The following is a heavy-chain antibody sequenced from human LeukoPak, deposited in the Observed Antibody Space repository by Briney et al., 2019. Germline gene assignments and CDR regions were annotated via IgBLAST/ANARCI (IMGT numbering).Heavy chain of an antibody. Sequence: GASETVSFTASGGTFSIYAISWVGQAPGQGMGWVGRIIPILGIANYSQKFQGRVTITADKATSTDYMEVRSLRSGDTAVYYSARYYVGMTTVTYDAFDIWGQGTMVTVSS. CDR3: ARYYVGMTTVTYDAFDI. V-gene: IGHV1-69*04. CDR1: GGTFSIYA. J-gene: IGHJ3*02. CDR2: IIPILGIA. D-gene: IGHD4-17*01.